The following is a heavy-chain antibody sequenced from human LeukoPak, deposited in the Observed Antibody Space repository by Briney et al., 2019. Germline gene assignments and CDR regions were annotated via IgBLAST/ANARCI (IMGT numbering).Heavy chain of an antibody. D-gene: IGHD2-2*01. V-gene: IGHV3-23*01. CDR1: GFTFSSYA. J-gene: IGHJ4*02. CDR3: ARDKTSIEGYCSSTSCYLLSL. Sequence: SGGSLRLSCAASGFTFSSYAMSWVRQAPGKGLEWVSAISGSGGSTYYADSVKGRFTISRDNSKNTLYLQMNSLRAEDTAVYYCARDKTSIEGYCSSTSCYLLSLWGQGTLVTVSS. CDR2: ISGSGGST.